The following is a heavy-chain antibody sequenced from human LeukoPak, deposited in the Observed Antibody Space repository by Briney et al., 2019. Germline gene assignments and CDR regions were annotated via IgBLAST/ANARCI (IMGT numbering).Heavy chain of an antibody. CDR1: GLTFSSYG. V-gene: IGHV3-30*02. CDR2: IWYDGGNK. CDR3: AKDRYCSGGSCYYDAFDI. Sequence: GGSLRLSCAASGLTFSSYGMHWVRQAPGKGLEWVAVIWYDGGNKYYADSVKGRFTISRDNSENTLYLQMNSLRAEDTAMYYCAKDRYCSGGSCYYDAFDIWGQGTMVTVSS. J-gene: IGHJ3*02. D-gene: IGHD2-15*01.